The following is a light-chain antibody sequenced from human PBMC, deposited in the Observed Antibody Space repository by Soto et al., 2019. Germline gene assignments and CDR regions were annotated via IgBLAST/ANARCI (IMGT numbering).Light chain of an antibody. J-gene: IGLJ2*01. CDR1: SSDVGAYNY. Sequence: QSVLTQPASVSGSPGQSITISCTGTSSDVGAYNYVSWYQQYPGKAPKLIIYEVSNRPSGVSNRFSGSKSGNTASLTISGLQAEDEADYYCSSYTSSSTVVFGGGTQLTVL. V-gene: IGLV2-14*01. CDR2: EVS. CDR3: SSYTSSSTVV.